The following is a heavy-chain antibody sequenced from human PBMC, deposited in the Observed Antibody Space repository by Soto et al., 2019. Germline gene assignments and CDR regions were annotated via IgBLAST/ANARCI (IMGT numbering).Heavy chain of an antibody. D-gene: IGHD3-22*01. Sequence: EVLLVESGGALVQPGESLRLSCAASGFTVSGNYMSWVRQAPGKGLEWVSILYSGGATYYADSVKGRFTISRDNSKNRLYIQMNNLRAEDTAVYYCARERDTSGYVLKYWGQGTLVTVSS. V-gene: IGHV3-66*01. CDR1: GFTVSGNY. CDR3: ARERDTSGYVLKY. CDR2: LYSGGAT. J-gene: IGHJ4*02.